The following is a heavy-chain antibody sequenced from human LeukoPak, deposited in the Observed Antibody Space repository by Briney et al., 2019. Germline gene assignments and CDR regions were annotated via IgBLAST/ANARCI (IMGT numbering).Heavy chain of an antibody. D-gene: IGHD3-3*01. J-gene: IGHJ4*02. CDR2: IYPGDSDT. CDR1: GSSFTSYW. CDR3: ARVAGVVIDY. V-gene: IGHV5-51*01. Sequence: GAPLQISCKGSGSSFTSYWIGWVRPLPGKGLEWMGIIYPGDSDTRYSPSFQGQVTISADKSISTAYLQWSSLKASDTAMYYCARVAGVVIDYWGQGTLVTVSS.